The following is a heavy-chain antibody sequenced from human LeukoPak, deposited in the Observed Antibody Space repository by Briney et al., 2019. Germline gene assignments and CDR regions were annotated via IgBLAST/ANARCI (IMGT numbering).Heavy chain of an antibody. J-gene: IGHJ4*02. Sequence: GGSLRLSCAASGFTFTDYAMSWVRQAPGKGLEWVSDISGGGDSAYYADSVKGRFTISRDNSRNTLDLQMNSLRAEDTAVYYCAKDHVPRDGYYKFDYRGQGTLVTVSS. CDR2: ISGGGDSA. CDR1: GFTFTDYA. CDR3: AKDHVPRDGYYKFDY. D-gene: IGHD4-17*01. V-gene: IGHV3-23*01.